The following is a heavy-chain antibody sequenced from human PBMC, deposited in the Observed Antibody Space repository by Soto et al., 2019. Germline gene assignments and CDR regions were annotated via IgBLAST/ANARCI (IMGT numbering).Heavy chain of an antibody. V-gene: IGHV3-30*18. D-gene: IGHD4-17*01. CDR3: AKVSGESAVTTRYYGMDV. J-gene: IGHJ6*02. CDR2: ISYDGSNK. CDR1: GFTFSSYG. Sequence: GGSLRLSCAASGFTFSSYGMHWVRQAPGKGLEWVAVISYDGSNKYYADSVKGRFTISRDNSKNTLYLQMNSLRAEDTAVYYCAKVSGESAVTTRYYGMDVWGQGTTVTLSS.